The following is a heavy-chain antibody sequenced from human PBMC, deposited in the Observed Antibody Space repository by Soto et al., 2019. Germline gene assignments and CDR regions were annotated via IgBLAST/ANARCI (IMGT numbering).Heavy chain of an antibody. CDR3: ARRITMGMGYYGMDV. CDR1: GGSISSSSYY. V-gene: IGHV4-39*07. Sequence: PSETLSLTCTVSGGSISSSSYYWGWIRQPPGKGLEWIGSIYYSGSTYYNPSLKSRVTISVDTSKNQFSLKLSSVTAADTAVYYCARRITMGMGYYGMDVWGQGTTVTVSS. J-gene: IGHJ6*02. D-gene: IGHD3-10*01. CDR2: IYYSGST.